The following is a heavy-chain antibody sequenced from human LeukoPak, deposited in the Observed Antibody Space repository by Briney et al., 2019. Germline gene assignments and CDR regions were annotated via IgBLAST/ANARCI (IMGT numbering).Heavy chain of an antibody. CDR3: AKDRGEVPTAIDY. CDR1: GFTFSDFS. CDR2: IRTDSKTI. V-gene: IGHV3-48*01. D-gene: IGHD2-2*02. Sequence: GGSLRLSCAASGFTFSDFSMNWVRQAPGKGLEDISYIRTDSKTIWYAGSVKGRFTISRDNSKNTLYVQMNSLRAEDTAVYYCAKDRGEVPTAIDYWGQGTLVTVSS. J-gene: IGHJ4*02.